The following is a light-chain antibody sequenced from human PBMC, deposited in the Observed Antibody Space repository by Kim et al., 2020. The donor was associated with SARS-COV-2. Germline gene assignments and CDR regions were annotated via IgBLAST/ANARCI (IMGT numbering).Light chain of an antibody. CDR1: QSISSS. CDR3: QQAHSFPLT. J-gene: IGKJ4*01. V-gene: IGKV1-12*01. CDR2: GAS. Sequence: ASGGDRVTITCRASQSISSSLAWFQQKAGKAPKLLIHGASSLQSGVPSRFSGSGSGTDFTLTISSLQPEDFATYDCQQAHSFPLTFGGGTKVDIK.